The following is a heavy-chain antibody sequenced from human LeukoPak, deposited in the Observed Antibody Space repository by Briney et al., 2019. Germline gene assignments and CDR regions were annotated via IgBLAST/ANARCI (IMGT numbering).Heavy chain of an antibody. CDR1: GFTFSSYA. CDR2: MSGSGAIT. Sequence: TGGSLRLSCAASGFTFSSYAMSWVRQAPGKGLEWVSTMSGSGAITYYADSVKGRFTISRDNSKNTLYLQMSSLRAEDTAVYYCARTPLTVVVRAYFDYWGQGTLVTVSS. J-gene: IGHJ4*02. V-gene: IGHV3-23*01. D-gene: IGHD2-21*01. CDR3: ARTPLTVVVRAYFDY.